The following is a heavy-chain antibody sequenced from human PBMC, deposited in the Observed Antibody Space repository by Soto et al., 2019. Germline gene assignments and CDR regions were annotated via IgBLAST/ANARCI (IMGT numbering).Heavy chain of an antibody. Sequence: GGSLRLSCAASGFPFSDHYMDWGRQAPGKGLEWVGRTRNKANSYTTEYAASVKGRFSISRDDGRNSVYLQLSSLKTEDTAVYYCGRSGSYSPAKTWGQGTLVTVSS. D-gene: IGHD3-10*01. CDR3: GRSGSYSPAKT. J-gene: IGHJ5*02. CDR2: TRNKANSYTT. V-gene: IGHV3-72*01. CDR1: GFPFSDHY.